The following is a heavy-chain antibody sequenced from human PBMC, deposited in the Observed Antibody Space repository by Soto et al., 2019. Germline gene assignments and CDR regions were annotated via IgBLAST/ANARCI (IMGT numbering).Heavy chain of an antibody. CDR1: GFTFSSYA. Sequence: QVQLVESGGGVVQPGRSLRLSCAASGFTFSSYAMHWVRQAPGKGLEWVAVISYDGSNKYYADSVKGRFTISRDNSKNTLYLQMNSLRAEDTAVYYCAREGNSYGSPFDYWGQGTLVTVSS. J-gene: IGHJ4*02. V-gene: IGHV3-30-3*01. CDR3: AREGNSYGSPFDY. CDR2: ISYDGSNK. D-gene: IGHD5-18*01.